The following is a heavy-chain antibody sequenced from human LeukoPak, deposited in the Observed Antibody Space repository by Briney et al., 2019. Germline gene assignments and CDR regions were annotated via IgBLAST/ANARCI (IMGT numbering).Heavy chain of an antibody. D-gene: IGHD2-15*01. CDR2: ISYDGSNK. CDR1: GFTFSSYG. J-gene: IGHJ4*02. Sequence: PGRSLRLSCAASGFTFSSYGMHWVRQAPGKGLEWVAVISYDGSNKYYADSVKGRFTISRDNSKNTLYLQMNSLRAEDTAVYYCAKDQGWYCSGGSCQHFDYWGQGTLVTVSS. V-gene: IGHV3-30*18. CDR3: AKDQGWYCSGGSCQHFDY.